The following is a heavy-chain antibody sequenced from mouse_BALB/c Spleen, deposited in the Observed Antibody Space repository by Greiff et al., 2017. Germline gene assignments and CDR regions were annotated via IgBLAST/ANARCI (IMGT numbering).Heavy chain of an antibody. CDR1: GYTFTNYW. CDR3: ARRDSPITTVVAYYFDY. Sequence: VQLQQSGAELVRPGTSVKISCKASGYTFTNYWLGWVKQRPGHGLEWIGDIYPGGGYTNYNEKFKGKATLTADTSSSTAYMQLSSLTSEDSAVYFCARRDSPITTVVAYYFDYWGQGTTLTVSS. D-gene: IGHD1-1*01. J-gene: IGHJ2*01. V-gene: IGHV1-63*02. CDR2: IYPGGGYT.